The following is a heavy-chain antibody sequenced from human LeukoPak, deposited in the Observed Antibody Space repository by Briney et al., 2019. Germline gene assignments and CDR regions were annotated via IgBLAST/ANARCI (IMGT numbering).Heavy chain of an antibody. J-gene: IGHJ6*02. V-gene: IGHV1-18*04. D-gene: IGHD1-14*01. CDR1: GYTFTGYY. CDR3: ARYKEGSFLGMDV. CDR2: ISAYNGNT. Sequence: ASVKVSCKASGYTFTGYYMHWVRQAPGQGLEWMGWISAYNGNTNYAQKLQGRVTMTTDTSTSTAYMELRSLRSDDTAVYCCARYKEGSFLGMDVWGQGTTVTVSS.